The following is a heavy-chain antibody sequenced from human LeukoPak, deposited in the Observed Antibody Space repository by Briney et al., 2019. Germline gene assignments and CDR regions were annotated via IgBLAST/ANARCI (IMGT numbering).Heavy chain of an antibody. Sequence: GSLRLSCAASGFTFSSYAMNWVRLAPGKGLEWVSGISGNGVNTYYADSVKGRFTISRDNSRHTLYLQMNTLRAEDTAIYYCATRVMIPMTTRGAFDIWGQGTTVTVSS. CDR3: ATRVMIPMTTRGAFDI. CDR2: ISGNGVNT. D-gene: IGHD3-16*01. J-gene: IGHJ3*02. CDR1: GFTFSSYA. V-gene: IGHV3-23*01.